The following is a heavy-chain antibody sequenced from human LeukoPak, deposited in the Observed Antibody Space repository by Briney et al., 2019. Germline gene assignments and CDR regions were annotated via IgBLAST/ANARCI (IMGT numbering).Heavy chain of an antibody. V-gene: IGHV1-18*01. D-gene: IGHD6-19*01. J-gene: IGHJ4*02. CDR1: GYDFTSVG. CDR3: ARAGPGSGWYFDY. Sequence: ASVNVSCKASGYDFTSVGITWVRRAPGQGLEWMGWISPYNGNTRYAQKFQGRVAMTTDTSTTTAYMELRGLRFNDTAVYYCARAGPGSGWYFDYWGQGTPVTVSS. CDR2: ISPYNGNT.